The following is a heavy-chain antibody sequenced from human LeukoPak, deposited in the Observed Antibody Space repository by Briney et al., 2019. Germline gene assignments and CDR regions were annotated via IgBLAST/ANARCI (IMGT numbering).Heavy chain of an antibody. CDR2: INPTSGDT. CDR3: ARDRGSGYIILDF. V-gene: IGHV1-2*02. Sequence: GASVRVSCKASGYTFTAYYMHWVRQAPGQGLEWMGWINPTSGDTKYAQKFQDRVTMTRDTSISTAYMELSRLTSDDPAVYYCARDRGSGYIILDFWGPGTLVTASS. D-gene: IGHD5-24*01. J-gene: IGHJ4*02. CDR1: GYTFTAYY.